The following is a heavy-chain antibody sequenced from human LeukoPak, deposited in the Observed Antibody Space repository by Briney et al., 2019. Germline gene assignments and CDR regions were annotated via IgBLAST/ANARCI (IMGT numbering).Heavy chain of an antibody. D-gene: IGHD6-19*01. J-gene: IGHJ4*02. CDR3: ARVKSSGWGIGFAY. CDR1: SGSISTSNYY. Sequence: PSETLSLTCTVSSGSISTSNYYWGWVRQPPGKALEWIGNIFYSGSTYYSPSLKSRVTISLDTSRNQFSLKLNSVTAADTAVYYCARVKSSGWGIGFAYWGQGTLVTVSS. CDR2: IFYSGST. V-gene: IGHV4-39*07.